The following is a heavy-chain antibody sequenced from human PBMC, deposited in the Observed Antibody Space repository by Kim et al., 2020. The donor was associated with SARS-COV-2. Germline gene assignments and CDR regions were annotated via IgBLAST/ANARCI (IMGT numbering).Heavy chain of an antibody. CDR3: ARVDDYYLVFDY. V-gene: IGHV1-69*01. J-gene: IGHJ4*02. Sequence: NYAPKFQGRVTITADEATSTAYMELSSLRSEDTAVYYCARVDDYYLVFDYWGQGTLVTVSS. D-gene: IGHD1-26*01.